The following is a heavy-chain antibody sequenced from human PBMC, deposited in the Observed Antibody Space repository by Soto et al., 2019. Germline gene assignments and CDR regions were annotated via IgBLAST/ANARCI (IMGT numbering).Heavy chain of an antibody. CDR3: ARQRLWGTSGYYYFEN. Sequence: RESLKISCKGSGHIFSNYWIGWVRQMPGKGLEWMGIIYPGDSDTRYSPSFQGQVTITVDKSINTAYLQWSRLKASDTAIYYCARQRLWGTSGYYYFENWGQGTLVTVSS. D-gene: IGHD3-22*01. CDR1: GHIFSNYW. V-gene: IGHV5-51*01. CDR2: IYPGDSDT. J-gene: IGHJ4*02.